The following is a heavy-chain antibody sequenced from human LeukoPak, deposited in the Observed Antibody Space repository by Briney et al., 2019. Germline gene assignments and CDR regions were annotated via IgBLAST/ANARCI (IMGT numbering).Heavy chain of an antibody. D-gene: IGHD3-16*01. Sequence: SETLSLTCTVSGGSISSSSYYWGWIRQPPGKGLEWIGSIYYSGSTNYNPSLKSRVTISVDKSKNQFSLKLSSVTAADTAVYYCARMTALGGDYWGQGTLVTVSS. CDR3: ARMTALGGDY. J-gene: IGHJ4*02. CDR1: GGSISSSSYY. V-gene: IGHV4-39*07. CDR2: IYYSGST.